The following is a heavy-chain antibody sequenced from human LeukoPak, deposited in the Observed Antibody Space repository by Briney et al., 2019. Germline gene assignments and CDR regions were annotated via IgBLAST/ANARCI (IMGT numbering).Heavy chain of an antibody. V-gene: IGHV1-69*04. CDR1: GDTFSRYA. CDR3: ARLVGGATTPRFVY. J-gene: IGHJ4*02. Sequence: SAVQVSCMASGDTFSRYAISWVRQAPGQGLEWMGRIIPSHDIPNYPQKLRGRVTSPVHKPTSPAYMVVRSLGSEDTAVCYCARLVGGATTPRFVYWGQGALVTVSS. CDR2: IIPSHDIP. D-gene: IGHD1-26*01.